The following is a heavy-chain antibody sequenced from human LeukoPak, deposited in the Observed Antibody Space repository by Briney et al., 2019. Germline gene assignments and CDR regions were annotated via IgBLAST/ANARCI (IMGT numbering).Heavy chain of an antibody. CDR1: GYTFTSYD. D-gene: IGHD3-3*01. CDR3: ARSPPYYDFWSGYYTARNNWFDP. Sequence: ASVKVSSKASGYTFTSYDINSVRQATGQGLEWMGWMNPNSGNTGYAQKFQGRVTMTRNTSISTAYMELSSLGSEDTAVYYCARSPPYYDFWSGYYTARNNWFDPWGQGTLVTVSS. V-gene: IGHV1-8*01. J-gene: IGHJ5*02. CDR2: MNPNSGNT.